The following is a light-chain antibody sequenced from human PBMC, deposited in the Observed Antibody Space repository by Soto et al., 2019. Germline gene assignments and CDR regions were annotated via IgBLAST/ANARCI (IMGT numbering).Light chain of an antibody. CDR1: TGEVTSGSY. Sequence: QTVVTQEPSLTVSPGGTVTLTCTSSTGEVTSGSYPAWYQQKPGQAPRPLTWAVSTRYSWTPARFSGSLLGGQAVLTLSGVQPEDEAEYYCLLYFGGVYVFGTGTKVTVL. V-gene: IGLV7-43*01. CDR2: AVS. CDR3: LLYFGGVYV. J-gene: IGLJ1*01.